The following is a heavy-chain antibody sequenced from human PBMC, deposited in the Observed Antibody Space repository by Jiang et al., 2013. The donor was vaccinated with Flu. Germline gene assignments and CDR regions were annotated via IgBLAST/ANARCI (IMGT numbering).Heavy chain of an antibody. Sequence: QLLESGGGVVRPGGSLRLSCTASGFTFDDHGMSWVRQAPGRGLEWVSGISWSGGSTGYAESVEGRFTISRDNAKNSLYLQMNSLRAEDTAFYYCTRGRFGSVGATTPDYWGQGTLVTVSS. CDR2: ISWSGGST. J-gene: IGHJ4*02. D-gene: IGHD1-26*01. V-gene: IGHV3-20*04. CDR1: GFTFDDHG. CDR3: TRGRFGSVGATTPDY.